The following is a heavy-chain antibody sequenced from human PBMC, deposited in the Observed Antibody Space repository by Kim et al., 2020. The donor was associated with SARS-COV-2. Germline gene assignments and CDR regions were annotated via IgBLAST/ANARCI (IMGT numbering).Heavy chain of an antibody. D-gene: IGHD3-10*01. V-gene: IGHV3-30*04. CDR3: ASGRLLWFGELFDY. CDR1: GFTFSSYA. Sequence: GGSLRLSCAASGFTFSSYAMHWVRQAPGKGLEWVAVISYDGSNKYYADSVKGRFTISRDNSKNTLYLQMNSLRAEDTAVYYCASGRLLWFGELFDYCGQG. J-gene: IGHJ4*02. CDR2: ISYDGSNK.